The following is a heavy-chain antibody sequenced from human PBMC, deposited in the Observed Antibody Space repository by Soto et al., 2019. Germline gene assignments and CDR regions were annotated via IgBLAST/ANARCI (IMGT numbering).Heavy chain of an antibody. CDR3: ARDRSMSATFDS. J-gene: IGHJ4*02. Sequence: SETLSLTCTVSGGSISIGRYYWTWIRQLPGKGLEYIGYIYYTGGTYYNPSLKSRVTISVDTSKGQFSLNLGSVTAADTAVYYCARDRSMSATFDSWGQGSLVTVSS. D-gene: IGHD1-26*01. V-gene: IGHV4-31*03. CDR1: GGSISIGRYY. CDR2: IYYTGGT.